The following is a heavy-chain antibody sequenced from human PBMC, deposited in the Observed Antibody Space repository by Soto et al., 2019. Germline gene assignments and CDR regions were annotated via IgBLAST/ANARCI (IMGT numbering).Heavy chain of an antibody. Sequence: PVESLKISCKVSVYICTSYWIGCLRQMPWKGLECMGIIYPGDSDTRYSPSFQGQVTISADKSISTAYLQWSSLKASDTAMYYCARLGYYDSSGYYIDYWGQGTLVTVSS. D-gene: IGHD3-22*01. V-gene: IGHV5-51*01. CDR3: ARLGYYDSSGYYIDY. CDR1: VYICTSYW. J-gene: IGHJ4*02. CDR2: IYPGDSDT.